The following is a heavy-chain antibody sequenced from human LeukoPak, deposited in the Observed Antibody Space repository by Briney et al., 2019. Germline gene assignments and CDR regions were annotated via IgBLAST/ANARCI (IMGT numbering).Heavy chain of an antibody. D-gene: IGHD3-16*01. Sequence: GGSLRLSCTVSGFTVSSNSMSWVRQAPGKGLEWVSFIYSDNTHYSDSVKGRFTISRDNSKNTLYLQMNSLRAEDTAVYYCAKFWGVADLWFDPWGQGTLVTVSS. CDR1: GFTVSSNS. CDR3: AKFWGVADLWFDP. CDR2: IYSDNT. J-gene: IGHJ5*02. V-gene: IGHV3-53*01.